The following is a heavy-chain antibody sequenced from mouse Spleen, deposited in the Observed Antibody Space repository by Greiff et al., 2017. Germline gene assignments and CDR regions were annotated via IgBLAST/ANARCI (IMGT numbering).Heavy chain of an antibody. J-gene: IGHJ3*01. CDR1: GFTFSDYY. CDR2: ISNGGGST. D-gene: IGHD1-1*01. CDR3: ANYGSSYPFAY. Sequence: EVHLVESGGGLVQPGGSLKLSCATSGFTFSDYYMYWVRQTPEKRLEWVAYISNGGGSTYYPDTVKGRFTISRDNAKNTLYLQMSRLKSEDTAMYYCANYGSSYPFAYWGQGTLVTVSA. V-gene: IGHV5-12*02.